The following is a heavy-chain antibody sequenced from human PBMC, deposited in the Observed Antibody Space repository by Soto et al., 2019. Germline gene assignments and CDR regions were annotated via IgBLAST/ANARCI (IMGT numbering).Heavy chain of an antibody. D-gene: IGHD6-19*01. V-gene: IGHV4-30-4*01. J-gene: IGHJ4*02. Sequence: QVQLQESGPGLVKPSQTLSLTCTVSGGSISSGDYYWSWIRQPPGKGLEWIGYIYYSGSTYYNPSLKSRVTITVDTSKHEFSLKLSSVTAADTAVYYCARDLRTAVAGPLVDWGQGTLVTVSS. CDR2: IYYSGST. CDR3: ARDLRTAVAGPLVD. CDR1: GGSISSGDYY.